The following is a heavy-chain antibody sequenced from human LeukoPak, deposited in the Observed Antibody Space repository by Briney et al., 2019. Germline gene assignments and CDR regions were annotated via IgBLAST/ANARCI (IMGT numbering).Heavy chain of an antibody. Sequence: PGGSLRLSCAASGFTFDDYAMHWVRQPPGKGLEWVSGISWNRGSVGYADSVKGRFTISRDNAKNSLYLQMNSLRAEDTALYYCAKGRYYDSSGYYYYDAFDIWGQGTMVTVSS. D-gene: IGHD3-22*01. J-gene: IGHJ3*02. CDR2: ISWNRGSV. V-gene: IGHV3-9*01. CDR1: GFTFDDYA. CDR3: AKGRYYDSSGYYYYDAFDI.